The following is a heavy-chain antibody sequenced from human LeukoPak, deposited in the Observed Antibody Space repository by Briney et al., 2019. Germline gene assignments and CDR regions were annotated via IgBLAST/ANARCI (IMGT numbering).Heavy chain of an antibody. D-gene: IGHD3-10*01. CDR1: GGSISSYY. CDR3: ARRGTSYYGSGSYSYYFDY. J-gene: IGHJ4*02. CDR2: IYYSGST. V-gene: IGHV4-59*08. Sequence: SETLSLTCTVSGGSISSYYWSWIRQPPGKGLEWIGYIYYSGSTNYNPSLKSRVTISVDTSKNQFSLKLSSVTAADTAVYYCARRGTSYYGSGSYSYYFDYWGQGTLVTVSS.